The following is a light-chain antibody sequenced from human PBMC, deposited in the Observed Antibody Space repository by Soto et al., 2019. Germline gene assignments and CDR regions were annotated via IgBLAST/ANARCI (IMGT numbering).Light chain of an antibody. CDR1: QSVFSTY. Sequence: EIVMTQSPATLSVSPGERATLCCRASQSVFSTYLAWYQQKPGQAPRLLIYDASTRATGIPDRFSGSGSGTDFPLTISRLEPEDFAVYYCQQYSRSPSITFGQGTRLEIK. V-gene: IGKV3-20*01. J-gene: IGKJ5*01. CDR3: QQYSRSPSIT. CDR2: DAS.